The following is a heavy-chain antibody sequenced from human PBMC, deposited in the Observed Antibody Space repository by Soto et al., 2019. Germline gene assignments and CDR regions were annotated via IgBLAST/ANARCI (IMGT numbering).Heavy chain of an antibody. Sequence: SVKVSCKASGYTFTSYGISWVRQAPGQGLEWMGWISAYNGNTNYAQKLQGRVTMTTDTSTSTAYMELRSLRSDDTAVYYCAREIGYSYGYKYYYYGMDVWGQGTTVTVSS. J-gene: IGHJ6*02. D-gene: IGHD5-18*01. CDR3: AREIGYSYGYKYYYYGMDV. V-gene: IGHV1-18*01. CDR2: ISAYNGNT. CDR1: GYTFTSYG.